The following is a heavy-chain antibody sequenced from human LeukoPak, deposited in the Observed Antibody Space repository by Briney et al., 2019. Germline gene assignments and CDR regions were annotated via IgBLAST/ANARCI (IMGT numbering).Heavy chain of an antibody. CDR2: IYYSGST. V-gene: IGHV4-59*01. Sequence: SETLSLTCTVSGGSISTYYWSWIRQPPGKGLEWIGYIYYSGSTNYNPSFKSRVTISVDTSKNQFSLKLSSVTAADTAVYYCARLRFDWFYFDYWGQGTLVTVSS. CDR3: ARLRFDWFYFDY. CDR1: GGSISTYY. D-gene: IGHD3-9*01. J-gene: IGHJ4*02.